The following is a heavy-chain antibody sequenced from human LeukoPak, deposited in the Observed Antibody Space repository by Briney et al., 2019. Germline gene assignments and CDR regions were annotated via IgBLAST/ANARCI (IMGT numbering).Heavy chain of an antibody. CDR3: ARDGGNSWDY. CDR2: LSGSAGNT. CDR1: GFTLSTYA. J-gene: IGHJ4*02. D-gene: IGHD6-13*01. V-gene: IGHV3-23*01. Sequence: PGGSLRLSCAGSGFTLSTYAMSWVRQAPGKGREWVSALSGSAGNTYYADSVKGRFTISRDNSKNTVYLQMNSLRAEDTAVYYCARDGGNSWDYWGQGTLVTVSS.